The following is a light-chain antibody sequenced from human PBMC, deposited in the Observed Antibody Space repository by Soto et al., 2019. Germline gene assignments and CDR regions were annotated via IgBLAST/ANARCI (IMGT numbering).Light chain of an antibody. CDR2: LDRSGSY. CDR3: ETWYSNTHKV. Sequence: QLVLTQSSSASAPWDSSAKLTAFWSGGTIPYIIPWHQQQPGKAPRFLMTLDRSGSYNRGSGVPDRFSGSSSGADRYLTISNLQFEDEGDYYCETWYSNTHKVFGGGTKLTVL. V-gene: IGLV4-60*02. J-gene: IGLJ3*02. CDR1: GGTIPYI.